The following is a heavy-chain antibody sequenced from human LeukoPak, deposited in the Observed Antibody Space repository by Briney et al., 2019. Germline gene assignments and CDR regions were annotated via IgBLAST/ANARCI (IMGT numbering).Heavy chain of an antibody. J-gene: IGHJ2*01. CDR2: IYTSGST. D-gene: IGHD3-9*01. Sequence: PSETLSLTCTVSGGSISSYYWSWIRQPAGKGLEWIGRIYTSGSTNYNPSLKSRVTMSVDTSKNQFSLKLSSVTAADTAVYYCARVYGYYDILTGYYKSWYFDLWGRGTLVTVSS. V-gene: IGHV4-4*07. CDR1: GGSISSYY. CDR3: ARVYGYYDILTGYYKSWYFDL.